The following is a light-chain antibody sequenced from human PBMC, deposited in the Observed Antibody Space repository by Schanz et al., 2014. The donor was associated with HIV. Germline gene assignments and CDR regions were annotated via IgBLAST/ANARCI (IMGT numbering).Light chain of an antibody. J-gene: IGKJ3*01. CDR3: QLYDTSPLFT. CDR1: QSVSSN. CDR2: DTS. Sequence: EIVLTQSPATLSVSPGERATLSCRASQSVSSNLAWYQQKPGQAPRLLIYDTSTRATGIPARFSGSGAGTEFTLTISSLQSEDFAMYYCQLYDTSPLFTFGPGTKVEIK. V-gene: IGKV3-15*01.